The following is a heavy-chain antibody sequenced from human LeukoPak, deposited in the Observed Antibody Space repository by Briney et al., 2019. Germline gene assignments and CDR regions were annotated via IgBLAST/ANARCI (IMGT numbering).Heavy chain of an antibody. V-gene: IGHV3-66*01. D-gene: IGHD2-2*01. J-gene: IGHJ6*02. Sequence: PGGSLRLSCAASGFTVSSNYMSWVRQAPGKGLEWVSVIYSGGSTYYADSVKGRFTISRDNSKNTLYLQMNSLRAEDTAVYYCARAEGYCSSTSCPNNYYYYGMDVWGQGTTVTVSS. CDR2: IYSGGST. CDR1: GFTVSSNY. CDR3: ARAEGYCSSTSCPNNYYYYGMDV.